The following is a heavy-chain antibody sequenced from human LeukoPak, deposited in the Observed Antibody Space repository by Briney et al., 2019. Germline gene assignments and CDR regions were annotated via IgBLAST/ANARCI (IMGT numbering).Heavy chain of an antibody. D-gene: IGHD2-2*01. Sequence: GASVKVSCKASGGTFSSYAISWVRQAPGRGLEWMGGIIPIFGTANYAQKFQGRVTITADESTSTAYMELSSLRSEDTAVYYCARVAYYCSSTSCHRAYFDYWGQGTLVTVSS. CDR1: GGTFSSYA. J-gene: IGHJ4*02. CDR2: IIPIFGTA. V-gene: IGHV1-69*13. CDR3: ARVAYYCSSTSCHRAYFDY.